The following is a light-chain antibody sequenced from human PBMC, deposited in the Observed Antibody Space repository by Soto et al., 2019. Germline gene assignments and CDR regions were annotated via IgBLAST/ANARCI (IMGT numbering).Light chain of an antibody. V-gene: IGLV2-14*01. CDR1: SSDVGGYNY. Sequence: QSVLTQPASVSGSPGQSITISCTGTSSDVGGYNYVSWYQQHPGKAPKLMIYDVSNRPSGVSNRFSGSKSGNTASLTISGFQAEDEADYYCSSYTSSSTPVFGTGTKVTVL. CDR2: DVS. J-gene: IGLJ1*01. CDR3: SSYTSSSTPV.